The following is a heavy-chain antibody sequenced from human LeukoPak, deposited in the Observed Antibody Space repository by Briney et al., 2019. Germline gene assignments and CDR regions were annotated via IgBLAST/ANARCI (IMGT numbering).Heavy chain of an antibody. V-gene: IGHV3-7*01. CDR2: IKQDGSEK. D-gene: IGHD3-22*01. CDR3: ASAYYYDSSGYYDQDY. J-gene: IGHJ4*02. CDR1: GFTFSSYW. Sequence: GGSLRLSCAASGFTFSSYWMSWVRQAPGKGLEWVANIKQDGSEKYYVDSVKGRFTISRDNAKNSLYLQMSSLRAEDTAVYYCASAYYYDSSGYYDQDYWGQGTLVTVSS.